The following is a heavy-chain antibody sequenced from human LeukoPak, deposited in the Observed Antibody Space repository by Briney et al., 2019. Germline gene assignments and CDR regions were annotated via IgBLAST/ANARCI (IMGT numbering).Heavy chain of an antibody. CDR1: GGSISSGSYY. V-gene: IGHV4-61*02. D-gene: IGHD1-1*01. CDR2: IYTSGST. Sequence: PSETLSLTCTVSGGSISSGSYYWSWIRQPAGKGLEWIGRIYTSGSTNYDPSLKSRVTISVDTSKNQFSLKLSSVTAADTAVYYCARGGKGTIDYWGQRTLVTVSS. J-gene: IGHJ4*02. CDR3: ARGGKGTIDY.